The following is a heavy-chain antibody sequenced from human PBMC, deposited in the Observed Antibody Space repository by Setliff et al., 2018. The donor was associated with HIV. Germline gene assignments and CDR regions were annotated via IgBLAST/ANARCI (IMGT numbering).Heavy chain of an antibody. CDR3: ARQITMVRGVYQPYYYYYMDV. V-gene: IGHV4-59*08. CDR1: GGSISSYY. CDR2: VHSTLST. Sequence: SETLSLTCTVSGGSISSYYWSWIRQPPGKGLEWIGQVHSTLSTNYNPSLKSRLSISADTSKNQFSLNLRFVTAADTALYYCARQITMVRGVYQPYYYYYMDVWGKGTTVTVSS. D-gene: IGHD3-10*01. J-gene: IGHJ6*03.